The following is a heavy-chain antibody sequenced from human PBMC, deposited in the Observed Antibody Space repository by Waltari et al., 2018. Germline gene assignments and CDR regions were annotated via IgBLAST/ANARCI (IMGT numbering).Heavy chain of an antibody. CDR3: ARDVITLVRGVLTPFDY. CDR2: ISKSSGYL. D-gene: IGHD3-10*01. V-gene: IGHV3-21*01. CDR1: GFTFSSYS. J-gene: IGHJ4*02. Sequence: EVQLVESGGGLVKPGGSLRLSCAASGFTFSSYSMNWVRQAPGKGLEWVSSISKSSGYLYYADSVKGRFTISRDNAKNSLYLQMNSLRVEDTALYYCARDVITLVRGVLTPFDYWGQGTLVSVTS.